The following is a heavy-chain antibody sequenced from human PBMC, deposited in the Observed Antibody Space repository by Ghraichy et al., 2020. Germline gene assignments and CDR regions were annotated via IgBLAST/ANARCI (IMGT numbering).Heavy chain of an antibody. D-gene: IGHD7-27*01. J-gene: IGHJ4*02. Sequence: ASVKVSCKASGYTFTSYGISWVRQAPGQGLEWMGWISAYNGNTNYAQKLQGRVTMTTDTSTTTAYMELRSLRSDDTAVYYCARRRDYNWGSRYYFDYLGQGTLVTVSS. V-gene: IGHV1-18*04. CDR1: GYTFTSYG. CDR2: ISAYNGNT. CDR3: ARRRDYNWGSRYYFDY.